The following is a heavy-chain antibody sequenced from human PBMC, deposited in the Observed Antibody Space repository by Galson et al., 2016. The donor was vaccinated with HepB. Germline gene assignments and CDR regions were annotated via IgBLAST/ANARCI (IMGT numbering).Heavy chain of an antibody. Sequence: SLRLSCAASGFTFSTYAMHWVRQAPGKGLEWVAVVSFDGSNKYYADSVKGRFTISGDNSKNTLYLQMNSLRAEDTAVYYCARDPSGRYVPYTPYFDYWGQGTLVTVSS. D-gene: IGHD1-26*01. V-gene: IGHV3-30-3*01. CDR2: VSFDGSNK. J-gene: IGHJ4*02. CDR3: ARDPSGRYVPYTPYFDY. CDR1: GFTFSTYA.